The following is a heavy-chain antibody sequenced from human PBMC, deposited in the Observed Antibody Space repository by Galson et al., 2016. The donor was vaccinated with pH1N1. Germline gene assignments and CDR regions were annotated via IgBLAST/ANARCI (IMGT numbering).Heavy chain of an antibody. CDR1: RDTFINYA. J-gene: IGHJ4*02. D-gene: IGHD6-25*01. V-gene: IGHV1-69*10. CDR2: IIPILGAP. Sequence: SVKVSCKESRDTFINYAFSWVRQAPGKGLEWMGGIIPILGAPNYAQNFQGRVTISTDKSTTTAYMELTGLTSGDTAIYYCARMSSGYNTIDSWGQGTLITVSS. CDR3: ARMSSGYNTIDS.